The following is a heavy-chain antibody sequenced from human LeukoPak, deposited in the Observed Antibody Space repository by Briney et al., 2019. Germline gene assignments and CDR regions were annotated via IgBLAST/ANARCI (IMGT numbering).Heavy chain of an antibody. CDR2: ISSSSSTI. V-gene: IGHV3-48*02. Sequence: GGSLRLSCAASGFTFSSFGMNWVRQAPGKGLEWVSYISSSSSTIYYADSVKGRFTISRDNAKNSLYLQMNSLRDEDTAVYYCARDLGDITMIVVVHAFDIWGQGTMVTVSS. CDR1: GFTFSSFG. J-gene: IGHJ3*02. CDR3: ARDLGDITMIVVVHAFDI. D-gene: IGHD3-22*01.